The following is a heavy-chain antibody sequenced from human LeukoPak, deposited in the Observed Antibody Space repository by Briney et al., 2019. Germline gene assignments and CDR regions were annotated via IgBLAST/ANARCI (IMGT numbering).Heavy chain of an antibody. V-gene: IGHV3-30*01. CDR2: ISYDGSNK. CDR1: GFTFSSYA. D-gene: IGHD2-8*01. Sequence: PGGSLRLSCAASGFTFSSYAMHWVRQAPGKGLEWVAVISYDGSNKYYADSVKGRFTISRDNSKNTLYLQMNSLRAEDTAVYYSARVRIHGLLDYWGQGTLVTVSS. J-gene: IGHJ4*02. CDR3: ARVRIHGLLDY.